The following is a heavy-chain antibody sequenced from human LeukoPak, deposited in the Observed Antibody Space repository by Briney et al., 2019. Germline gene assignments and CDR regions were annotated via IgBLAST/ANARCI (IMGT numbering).Heavy chain of an antibody. J-gene: IGHJ4*02. D-gene: IGHD3-22*01. CDR1: GFTFSSYA. Sequence: GGSLRLSCAASGFTFSSYAMSWVRQAPGKGLEWVSAISGSGGSTYYADSVKGRFTISRDNSKNTLYLQTNSLRAEDTAVYYCAKDVTYDSSGYYPYYFDYWGQGTLVTVSS. V-gene: IGHV3-23*01. CDR2: ISGSGGST. CDR3: AKDVTYDSSGYYPYYFDY.